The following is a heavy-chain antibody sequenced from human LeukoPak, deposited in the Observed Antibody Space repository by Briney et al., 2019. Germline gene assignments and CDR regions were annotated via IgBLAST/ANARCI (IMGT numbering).Heavy chain of an antibody. CDR1: GFTFSGFW. Sequence: GGSLRLSCAVSGFTFSGFWMSWSRQAPGKGLEWVASINSDGSEGYYADVVKGRFTISRDNAKNSLYLQINSLRAEDTAVYYWARSSYSSSASVWGQGKMVTVSS. J-gene: IGHJ3*01. D-gene: IGHD6-6*01. CDR2: INSDGSEG. V-gene: IGHV3-7*03. CDR3: ARSSYSSSASV.